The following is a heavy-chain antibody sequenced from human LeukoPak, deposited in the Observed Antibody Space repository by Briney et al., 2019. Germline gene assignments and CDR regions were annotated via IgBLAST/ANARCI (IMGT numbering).Heavy chain of an antibody. J-gene: IGHJ6*02. CDR3: VSNYYNTMDV. CDR1: GFTFSNAW. V-gene: IGHV3-11*04. CDR2: TTTSGSNM. Sequence: GGSLRLSCAASGFTFSNAWMSWVRQAPGKGLEWVSSTTTSGSNMFYADSVEGRFTISRDNAKNSLYLQMNSLRAEDTAVYYCVSNYYNTMDVWGQGTTVTVSS.